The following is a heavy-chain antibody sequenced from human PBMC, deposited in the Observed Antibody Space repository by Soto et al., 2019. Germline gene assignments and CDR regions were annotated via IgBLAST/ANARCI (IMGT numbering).Heavy chain of an antibody. CDR2: IYYSGST. V-gene: IGHV4-59*01. CDR3: ARVYYDFWSGYPGGYYYGMDV. CDR1: GGSISSYY. Sequence: PSETLSLTCTVSGGSISSYYWSWIRQPPGKGLEWIGYIYYSGSTNYNPSLKSRVTISVDTSKNQFSLKLSSVTAADTAVYYCARVYYDFWSGYPGGYYYGMDVWGQGTTVTVSS. J-gene: IGHJ6*02. D-gene: IGHD3-3*01.